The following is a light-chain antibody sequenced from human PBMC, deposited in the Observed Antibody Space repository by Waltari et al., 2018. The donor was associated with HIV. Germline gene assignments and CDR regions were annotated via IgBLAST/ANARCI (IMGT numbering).Light chain of an antibody. CDR1: SSNVGRNS. J-gene: IGLJ2*01. CDR2: KTN. Sequence: QSVLTQPPSASGTPGQRVTISCSGSSSNVGRNSVSWYRQFPGTAPKLRIYKTNQRTSGGHDLFSGSKSGTSASLAISGLQSDDESVYYCAAWDDNLNVPLFGGGTQLTVL. V-gene: IGLV1-44*01. CDR3: AAWDDNLNVPL.